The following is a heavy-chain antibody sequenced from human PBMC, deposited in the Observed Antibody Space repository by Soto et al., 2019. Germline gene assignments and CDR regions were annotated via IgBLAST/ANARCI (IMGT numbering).Heavy chain of an antibody. J-gene: IGHJ5*02. Sequence: PVGSLKLSCAASGVTFSSYAMSWVRQAPGKGLEYVSAISSNGGSTYYADSVKGRFTISRDNSKNTLYLQMSSLRAEDTAVYYCVKDRGSYGAYNWFDPWGQGTLVTVS. CDR2: ISSNGGST. D-gene: IGHD1-26*01. CDR1: GVTFSSYA. V-gene: IGHV3-64D*08. CDR3: VKDRGSYGAYNWFDP.